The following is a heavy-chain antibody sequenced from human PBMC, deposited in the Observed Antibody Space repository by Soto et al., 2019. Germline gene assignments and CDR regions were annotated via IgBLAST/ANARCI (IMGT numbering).Heavy chain of an antibody. CDR1: GGSFSGYY. J-gene: IGHJ6*03. Sequence: QVQLQQWGAGLLKPSETLSLTCAVYGGSFSGYYWSWIRQPPGKGLEWIGEINHSGSTNYNPSLKSRVTISVDTSKNQFSLKLSSVTAADTAVYYCARVTVFGVVRSWLYMDVWGKGTTVTVSS. CDR3: ARVTVFGVVRSWLYMDV. CDR2: INHSGST. V-gene: IGHV4-34*01. D-gene: IGHD3-3*01.